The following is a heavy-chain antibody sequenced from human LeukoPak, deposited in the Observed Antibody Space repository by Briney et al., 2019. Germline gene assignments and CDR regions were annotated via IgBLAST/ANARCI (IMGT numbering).Heavy chain of an antibody. CDR2: ISPSADIK. Sequence: GGSLTLSCEDSGFTFRSYEMNWVRQAPGKGLEWVSGISPSADIKYYADSVKGRFTISRDNSKNMLYLEVISLTADDTAVYYCAKDDAWLRFGEWSQGTLVTVSS. J-gene: IGHJ4*02. D-gene: IGHD3-10*01. CDR3: AKDDAWLRFGE. V-gene: IGHV3-23*01. CDR1: GFTFRSYE.